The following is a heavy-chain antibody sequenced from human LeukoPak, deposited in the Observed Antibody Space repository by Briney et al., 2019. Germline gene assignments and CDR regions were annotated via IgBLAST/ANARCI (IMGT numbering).Heavy chain of an antibody. V-gene: IGHV4-34*01. J-gene: IGHJ4*02. CDR1: GVSFNDYS. Sequence: SETLSLTCAVYGVSFNDYSWSWIRQPPGKGLEWIGEIDHSGSSHYNPSLQSRVIISLDTSKNQFSLRLSSVTAADTGISYCATNQGGGSWGQGTLVTVSS. CDR3: ATNQGGGS. CDR2: IDHSGSS. D-gene: IGHD2-15*01.